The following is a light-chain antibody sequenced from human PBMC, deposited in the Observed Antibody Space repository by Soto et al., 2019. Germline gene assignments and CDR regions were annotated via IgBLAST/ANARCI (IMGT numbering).Light chain of an antibody. CDR2: AAS. CDR1: QGISKD. CDR3: QKYNSAPYT. Sequence: DIQMTQSPSSLSASVGDRVTITCRASQGISKDLDWSQQKPGKVPTLLIYAASTLQSGVPSRFSGSGSGTDFTLTISSLQPEDAATYCCQKYNSAPYTFGQGTKLEI. V-gene: IGKV1-27*01. J-gene: IGKJ2*01.